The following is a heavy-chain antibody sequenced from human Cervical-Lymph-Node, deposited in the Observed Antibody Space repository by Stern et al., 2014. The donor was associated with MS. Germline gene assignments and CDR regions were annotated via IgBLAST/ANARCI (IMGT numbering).Heavy chain of an antibody. J-gene: IGHJ5*02. CDR3: VRVAWDLNWFDP. CDR2: GNDDVTT. Sequence: QVQLQQWGAGLLKPSETLSLTCAVYGGSFSGYYWSWVRQPPGKGLEWIGEGNDDVTTNYNPSLKSRATISVETSKKQFSLQLTSVAAADTAVYYCVRVAWDLNWFDPWGQGTLVTVSS. D-gene: IGHD1-26*01. CDR1: GGSFSGYY. V-gene: IGHV4-34*01.